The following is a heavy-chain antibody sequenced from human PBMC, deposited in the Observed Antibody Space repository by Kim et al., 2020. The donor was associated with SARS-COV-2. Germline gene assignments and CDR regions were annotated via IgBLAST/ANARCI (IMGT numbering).Heavy chain of an antibody. CDR1: GFTFSSYG. CDR2: IWYDGSNK. CDR3: AKEGVGATLNGMDV. D-gene: IGHD1-26*01. J-gene: IGHJ6*02. V-gene: IGHV3-33*06. Sequence: GGSLRLSCAASGFTFSSYGMHWVRQAPGKGLEWVAAIWYDGSNKYYADSVKGRFTISRDNSKNTLYLQMNSLRAEDTAVYYCAKEGVGATLNGMDVWGQGTTVTVSS.